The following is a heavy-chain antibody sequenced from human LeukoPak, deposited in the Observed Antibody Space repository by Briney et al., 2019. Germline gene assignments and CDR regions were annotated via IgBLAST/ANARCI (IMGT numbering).Heavy chain of an antibody. CDR1: GFTFSSYA. D-gene: IGHD3-3*01. J-gene: IGHJ4*02. CDR3: AKDPIYDFWSGYYYDSSGSTDY. CDR2: ISGSGGST. V-gene: IGHV3-23*01. Sequence: QPGGSQRLSCAASGFTFSSYAMSWVRQAPGKGLEWVSAISGSGGSTYYADSVKGRFTISRDNSKNTLYLQMNSLRAEDTAVYYCAKDPIYDFWSGYYYDSSGSTDYWGQGTLVTVSS.